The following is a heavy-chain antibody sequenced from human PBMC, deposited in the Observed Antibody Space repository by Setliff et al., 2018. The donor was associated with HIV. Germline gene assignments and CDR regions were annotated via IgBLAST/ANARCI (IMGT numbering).Heavy chain of an antibody. J-gene: IGHJ4*02. D-gene: IGHD2-8*02. CDR1: GGSISSGSYY. Sequence: KTSETLSLTCTVSGGSISSGSYYWSWIRQPPGKGLEWIGYIYTSGTTEYNPSLDSRVTISVDTSRDQFSLNLRSVTAADTALYFCARLIHTGLLYFDYWGLGMLVTVSS. CDR2: IYTSGTT. CDR3: ARLIHTGLLYFDY. V-gene: IGHV4-61*01.